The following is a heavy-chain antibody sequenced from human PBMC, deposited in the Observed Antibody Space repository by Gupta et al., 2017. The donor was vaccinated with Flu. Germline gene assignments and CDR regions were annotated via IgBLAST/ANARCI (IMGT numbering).Heavy chain of an antibody. CDR1: GYTFSRYY. V-gene: IGHV1-2*06. J-gene: IGHJ4*02. Sequence: QVQLVQSGTEVKKPGASVKVSCKASGYTFSRYYLHGVRQTPGQGLEWLGRIDPNSGVTKISQKFQGKISMTRDMSISTFYMELSSLTSDDTAVREGEYPTLGSFDYWGQGTLVTVSS. CDR2: IDPNSGVT. D-gene: IGHD3-10*01. CDR3: EYPTLGSFDY.